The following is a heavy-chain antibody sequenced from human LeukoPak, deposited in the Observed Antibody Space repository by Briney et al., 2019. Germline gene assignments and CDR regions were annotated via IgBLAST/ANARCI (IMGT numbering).Heavy chain of an antibody. Sequence: SETLSLTCAVARASISSSYWSWIRQPPGKGLEWIGYTNYSGNTKYNPSLESRVTISVDASNNQFSLRLSSVTAADTAFYYCARGYYDSRGYSNTFDIWGQGTLVTVSS. D-gene: IGHD3-22*01. CDR2: TNYSGNT. J-gene: IGHJ3*02. V-gene: IGHV4-59*01. CDR3: ARGYYDSRGYSNTFDI. CDR1: RASISSSY.